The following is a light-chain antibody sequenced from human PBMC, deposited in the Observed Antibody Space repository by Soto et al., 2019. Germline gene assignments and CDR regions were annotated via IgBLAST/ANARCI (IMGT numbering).Light chain of an antibody. CDR3: QSYDSSLDVV. V-gene: IGLV1-40*01. J-gene: IGLJ2*01. CDR1: SSNIGAGYD. Sequence: QSVLTQPPSVSGAPGQRVTISCTGSSSNIGAGYDVHWYQQLPGTAPKLLIYGNSNRPSGVPDRFSGSKSGTSASLAIPGLQAEDEADYYCQSYDSSLDVVFGGGTKVTVL. CDR2: GNS.